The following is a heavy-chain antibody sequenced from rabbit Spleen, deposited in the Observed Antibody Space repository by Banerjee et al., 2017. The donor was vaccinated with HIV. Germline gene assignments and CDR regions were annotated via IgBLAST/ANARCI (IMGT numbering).Heavy chain of an antibody. J-gene: IGHJ4*01. CDR3: ARDGAGSSYFNL. V-gene: IGHV1S40*01. CDR2: IRAGGSGDT. CDR1: GFSFSSSYW. D-gene: IGHD8-1*01. Sequence: QSLEESGGDLVKPGASLTLTCTASGFSFSSSYWICWVRQAPGKGLEWIACIRAGGSGDTYYASWAKGRFTISKTSSTTVTLQMASLTAADTATYFCARDGAGSSYFNLWGPGTLVTVS.